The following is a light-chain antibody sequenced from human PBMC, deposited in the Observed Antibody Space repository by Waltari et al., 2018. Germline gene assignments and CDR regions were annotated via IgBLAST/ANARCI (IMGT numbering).Light chain of an antibody. CDR3: QQYRSYLT. Sequence: DIQMTQSPSTLSASVGDRVTITCRASQDIDIFLAWYQQKPGEAPNLLIYEASDLEDGVPLRFRAYGSGTEFTLTISGLQPDDFATYYCQQYRSYLTFGQGTKVEVQ. V-gene: IGKV1-5*03. J-gene: IGKJ1*01. CDR2: EAS. CDR1: QDIDIF.